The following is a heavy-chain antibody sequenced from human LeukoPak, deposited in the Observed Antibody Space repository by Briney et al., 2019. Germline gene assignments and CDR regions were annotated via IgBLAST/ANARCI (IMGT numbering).Heavy chain of an antibody. CDR1: GGTFSSYA. CDR2: IIPIFGTA. Sequence: ASVKVSCKASGGTFSSYAISWVRQAPGQGLEWMGGIIPIFGTANYAQKFQGRVTITADESTSTAYMELSSLRSEDTAVYYCARGNSGKAAAAFYGMDVWGQGTTVTVSS. CDR3: ARGNSGKAAAAFYGMDV. V-gene: IGHV1-69*13. D-gene: IGHD6-13*01. J-gene: IGHJ6*02.